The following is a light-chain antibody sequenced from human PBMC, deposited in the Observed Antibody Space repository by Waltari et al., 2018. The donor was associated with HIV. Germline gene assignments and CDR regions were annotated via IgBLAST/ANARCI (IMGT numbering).Light chain of an antibody. V-gene: IGKV3-20*01. J-gene: IGKJ1*01. CDR2: GAS. CDR3: HQYDNWPPWT. Sequence: EIVLTQSPGTLSLSPGERATLSCRASQSVSSSYLAWYQQKPGQAPRLLIYGASSRATGIPDRFSGSGSGTEFTLTISSLQSEDFAVYYCHQYDNWPPWTFGQGTKVEIK. CDR1: QSVSSSY.